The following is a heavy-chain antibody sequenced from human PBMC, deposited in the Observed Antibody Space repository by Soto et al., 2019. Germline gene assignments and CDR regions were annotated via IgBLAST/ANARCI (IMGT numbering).Heavy chain of an antibody. CDR1: RYIFISYV. Sequence: VASVPVSCKSSRYIFISYVICWVGQAPGQGLEWMGWISAYNGNTNYAQKLQGRVTMTTDTSTSTAYMELRSLRSDDTAVYYCASDTQLYGMDVWGQGTTVTVSS. V-gene: IGHV1-18*01. CDR3: ASDTQLYGMDV. CDR2: ISAYNGNT. J-gene: IGHJ6*02. D-gene: IGHD6-13*01.